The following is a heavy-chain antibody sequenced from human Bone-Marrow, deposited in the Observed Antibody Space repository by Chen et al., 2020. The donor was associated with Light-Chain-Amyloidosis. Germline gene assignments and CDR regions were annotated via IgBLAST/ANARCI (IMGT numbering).Heavy chain of an antibody. V-gene: IGHV4-31*03. D-gene: IGHD3-9*01. J-gene: IGHJ4*02. CDR3: ARGTMTSVDWSYYCDF. CDR2: IYYGGNS. CDR1: GDSISSGPHY. Sequence: QVQLQESGPGLVKPSQTLSLTCTVSGDSISSGPHYWTWIRQHPWRGLEWIGYIYYGGNSRYNPSLMSRVTISLDTSKNQFSLNLSSVTAADTAVYYCARGTMTSVDWSYYCDFWGQGTLVTVSS.